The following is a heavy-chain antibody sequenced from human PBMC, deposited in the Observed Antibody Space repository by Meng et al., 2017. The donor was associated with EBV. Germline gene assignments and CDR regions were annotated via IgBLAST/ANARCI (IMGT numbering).Heavy chain of an antibody. Sequence: QVQLGKSGAEVKQLGTIVKASCKASGYHFTSNGISWVRQAPGQGLEWMGWISAYNGNTNYAQKPQGRVTMTTDTSTSTAYMELRSLRSDDTAVYYCARGLDYFDYWGQGTLVTVSS. J-gene: IGHJ4*02. V-gene: IGHV1-18*01. CDR2: ISAYNGNT. CDR3: ARGLDYFDY. CDR1: GYHFTSNG.